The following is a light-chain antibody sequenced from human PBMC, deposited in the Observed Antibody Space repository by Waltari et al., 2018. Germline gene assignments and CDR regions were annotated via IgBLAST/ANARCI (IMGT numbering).Light chain of an antibody. Sequence: QSALTQPRSVSGSPGQAVTISCTGPYIDVASYTFSFWYQQHPGKAPNLLSHDVNERPAGVPDRFTGSKSGNTASLTVSGLQADDEADYYCCSYAGAYTLIFGGGTKLTVL. V-gene: IGLV2-11*01. CDR3: CSYAGAYTLI. CDR1: YIDVASYTF. J-gene: IGLJ2*01. CDR2: DVN.